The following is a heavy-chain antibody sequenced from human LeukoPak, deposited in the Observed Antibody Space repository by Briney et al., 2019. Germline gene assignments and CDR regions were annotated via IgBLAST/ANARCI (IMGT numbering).Heavy chain of an antibody. Sequence: SQTLSLTCAVYGGSFSGYYWSWIRQPPGKGLEWIGEINHSGSTNYNPSLKSRVTISVDTSKNQFSLKLSSVTAADTAVYYCARFIAAAGGFDYWGQGTLVTVSS. CDR1: GGSFSGYY. CDR3: ARFIAAAGGFDY. V-gene: IGHV4-34*01. CDR2: INHSGST. J-gene: IGHJ4*02. D-gene: IGHD6-13*01.